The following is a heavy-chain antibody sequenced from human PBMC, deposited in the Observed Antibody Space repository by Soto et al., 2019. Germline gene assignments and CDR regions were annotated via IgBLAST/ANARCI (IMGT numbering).Heavy chain of an antibody. CDR3: AKASTYYYDTSGYYPYFDY. Sequence: GGSLRLSCAGSGFTFSSYAMSWVRQAPGKGLEWVSAISASSSNTYDADSVKGRFTISRDNSKNTLYLQMNSLRAEDTAVYYCAKASTYYYDTSGYYPYFDYWGQGARVTAPQ. D-gene: IGHD3-22*01. J-gene: IGHJ4*02. CDR2: ISASSSNT. V-gene: IGHV3-23*01. CDR1: GFTFSSYA.